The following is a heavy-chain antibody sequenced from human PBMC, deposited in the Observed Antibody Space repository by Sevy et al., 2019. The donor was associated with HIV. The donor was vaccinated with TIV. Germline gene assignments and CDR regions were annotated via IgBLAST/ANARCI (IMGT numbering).Heavy chain of an antibody. V-gene: IGHV3-48*03. J-gene: IGHJ5*02. Sequence: GGSLRLSCAASGFTFSSYEMNWVRQAPGKGLEWVSYISSSGSTIYYADSVKGRFTISRDNAKNSLYLQMNSLRAEDTAVYYCARDLMGIVVVPAATNWFDPWGQRTLVTVSS. CDR1: GFTFSSYE. D-gene: IGHD2-2*03. CDR2: ISSSGSTI. CDR3: ARDLMGIVVVPAATNWFDP.